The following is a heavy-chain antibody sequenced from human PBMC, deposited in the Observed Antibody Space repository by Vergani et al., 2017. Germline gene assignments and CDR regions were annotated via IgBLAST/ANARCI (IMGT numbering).Heavy chain of an antibody. Sequence: QVQLVESGGGVVQPGRSLRLSWEASGFTFSSYAMHWVRQAPGKGLEWVAVISYDGSNKYYADSVKGRFTISRDNSKNTLYLQMNSLRAEDTAVYYCARVRIDFWSGYFDYWGQGTLVTVSS. CDR1: GFTFSSYA. D-gene: IGHD3-3*01. V-gene: IGHV3-30-3*01. J-gene: IGHJ4*02. CDR3: ARVRIDFWSGYFDY. CDR2: ISYDGSNK.